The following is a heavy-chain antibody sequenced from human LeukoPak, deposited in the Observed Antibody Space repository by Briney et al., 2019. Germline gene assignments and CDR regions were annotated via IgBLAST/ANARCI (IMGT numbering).Heavy chain of an antibody. V-gene: IGHV3-21*01. J-gene: IGHJ3*02. CDR1: GFTFSSYS. CDR3: ASDDFWSGYYGANDAFDI. CDR2: ISGSSYYI. D-gene: IGHD3-3*01. Sequence: GGSLRLSCAASGFTFSSYSMNWVRQAPGKGLEWVSSISGSSYYIYYADSVKGRFTISRDNAKNSLYLQMNSLRAEDTAVYYCASDDFWSGYYGANDAFDIWGQGTMVTVSS.